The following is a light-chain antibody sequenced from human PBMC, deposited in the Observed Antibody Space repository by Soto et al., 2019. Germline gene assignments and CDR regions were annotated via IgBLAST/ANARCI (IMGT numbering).Light chain of an antibody. Sequence: QSALTQPASVSGSPGQSITISCTGTSSDVGSYNYDSWYQQHPGKAPKVMIYEVSNRPSGVSNRFSGSKSGNTASLTISGLQAEDEAYYYCSSYTTSTTVVFGGGTKLTVL. J-gene: IGLJ2*01. CDR1: SSDVGSYNY. CDR3: SSYTTSTTVV. V-gene: IGLV2-14*01. CDR2: EVS.